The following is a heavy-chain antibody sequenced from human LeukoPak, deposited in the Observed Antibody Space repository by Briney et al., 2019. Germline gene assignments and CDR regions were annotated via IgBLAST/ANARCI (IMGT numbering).Heavy chain of an antibody. CDR3: ARGPCSSTSCYAYNWFDP. CDR2: IYYSGST. V-gene: IGHV4-31*03. D-gene: IGHD2-2*01. CDR1: GGSISSGGYY. J-gene: IGHJ5*02. Sequence: PAQTLPLTCTVSGGSISSGGYYWSWIRQHPGKGLEWIGYIYYSGSTYYNPSLKTRVTISVDTSKNQFSLKLTSVTAADTAVYYCARGPCSSTSCYAYNWFDPWGPGNLCTVSS.